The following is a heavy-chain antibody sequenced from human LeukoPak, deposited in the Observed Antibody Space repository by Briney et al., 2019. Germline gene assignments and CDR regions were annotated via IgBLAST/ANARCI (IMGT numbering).Heavy chain of an antibody. CDR3: AREDDAWGPNTFNV. D-gene: IGHD7-27*01. J-gene: IGHJ3*01. V-gene: IGHV3-48*02. CDR2: IDSTSRNI. Sequence: GGCLRLSCAASGFSFSEYAMNWVRQAPGKGLQWISYIDSTSRNIYYGDSVKGRFTVSRDNAKNSLHLQLNSLRDEDTALYYCAREDDAWGPNTFNVWGEGAMVSASS. CDR1: GFSFSEYA.